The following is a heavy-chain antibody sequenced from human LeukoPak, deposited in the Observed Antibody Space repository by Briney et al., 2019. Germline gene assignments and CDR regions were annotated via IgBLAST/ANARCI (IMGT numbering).Heavy chain of an antibody. CDR2: ISYDGSYD. CDR1: GFTFNTYA. Sequence: GGSLRLSCAASGFTFNTYAMHWVRQAPGKGLEWVAVISYDGSYDFSGDSVKGRLTISRDNSKNMVYLQMNSLRVEDTAVYYCASYLYGSGSYYLAYWGQGTLVTVSS. V-gene: IGHV3-30*03. D-gene: IGHD3-10*01. J-gene: IGHJ4*02. CDR3: ASYLYGSGSYYLAY.